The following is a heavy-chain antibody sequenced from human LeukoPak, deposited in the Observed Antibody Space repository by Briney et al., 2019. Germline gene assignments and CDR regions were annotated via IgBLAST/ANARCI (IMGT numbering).Heavy chain of an antibody. D-gene: IGHD2-15*01. Sequence: GESLKISCKASGYSFSSDWIAWVRQMPGRGLEWMGIIFPIDSETTYSPSFQGQVTISADKSISTAYLQWSSLKASDTAMYYCTRGCSGGSCSRDAMDVWGQGTMVTVSS. CDR3: TRGCSGGSCSRDAMDV. CDR1: GYSFSSDW. J-gene: IGHJ6*02. CDR2: IFPIDSET. V-gene: IGHV5-51*01.